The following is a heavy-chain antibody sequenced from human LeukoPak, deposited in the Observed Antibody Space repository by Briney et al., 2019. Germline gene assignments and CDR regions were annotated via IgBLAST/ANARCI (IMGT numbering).Heavy chain of an antibody. CDR2: ISSSSSYI. J-gene: IGHJ5*02. CDR3: ARKRIGVLNWFDP. V-gene: IGHV3-21*01. CDR1: GFTFSSYS. D-gene: IGHD3-22*01. Sequence: SGGSLRLSCAASGFTFSSYSMNWVRQSTGKGLEWVSYISSSSSYIYYAVSVEGRFTISRDHAKNSLYLQMNTLRAEDTAVYYCARKRIGVLNWFDPWGQGTLVTVSS.